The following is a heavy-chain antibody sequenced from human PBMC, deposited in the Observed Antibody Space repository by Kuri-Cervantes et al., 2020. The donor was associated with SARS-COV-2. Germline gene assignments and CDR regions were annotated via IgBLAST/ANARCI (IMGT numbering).Heavy chain of an antibody. CDR2: ISSSSSTI. CDR3: ARDPPCTVSGYYYMDV. Sequence: GGSLRLSCAASGFTFSSYSMNWVRQAPGKGLEWVSYISSSSSTIYYADSVKGRFTISRDNAKNSLYLQMNSLRAEDTAVYYCARDPPCTVSGYYYMDVWGKGTTVTVSS. J-gene: IGHJ6*03. D-gene: IGHD4-17*01. CDR1: GFTFSSYS. V-gene: IGHV3-48*01.